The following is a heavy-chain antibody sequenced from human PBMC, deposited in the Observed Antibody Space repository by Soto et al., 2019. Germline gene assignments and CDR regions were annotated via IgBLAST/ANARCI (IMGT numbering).Heavy chain of an antibody. V-gene: IGHV3-11*01. Sequence: GGSLRLSCTASGFTFSDYYMGWVRQAPGKGLEWISYITSSATTIYYADSVKGRFYISRDNTKNSLYLEMNSLRAEDTAMYFFAAGYLYHTLFDFWAPGSLVPVSS. CDR3: AAGYLYHTLFDF. D-gene: IGHD5-18*01. J-gene: IGHJ4*02. CDR2: ITSSATTI. CDR1: GFTFSDYY.